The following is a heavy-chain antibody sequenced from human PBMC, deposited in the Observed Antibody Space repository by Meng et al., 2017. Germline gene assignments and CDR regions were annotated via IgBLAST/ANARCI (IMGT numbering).Heavy chain of an antibody. J-gene: IGHJ3*02. Sequence: SVKVSCKASGGTFSSYAISWVRQAPGQGLEWMGGIIPIFGTANYAQKFQGRVTITTDESTSTAYMELSSLRSEDTAVYYCAREALTMTEIATIVGAFDIWGQGTMVTVSS. CDR2: IIPIFGTA. CDR3: AREALTMTEIATIVGAFDI. V-gene: IGHV1-69*05. D-gene: IGHD5-24*01. CDR1: GGTFSSYA.